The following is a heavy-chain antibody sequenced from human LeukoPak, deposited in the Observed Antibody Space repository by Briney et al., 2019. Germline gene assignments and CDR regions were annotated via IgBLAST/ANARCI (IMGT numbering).Heavy chain of an antibody. J-gene: IGHJ4*02. Sequence: KPSETLSLTCAVSGYSISSGYYWGWIRQPPGKGLEWIGSIYHSGSTYYNPSLKSRVTISVDTSKNQFSLKLSSVTAADTALYYCARHSSKVSGIDYWGQGTLVTVSS. CDR3: ARHSSKVSGIDY. CDR1: GYSISSGYY. CDR2: IYHSGST. V-gene: IGHV4-38-2*01. D-gene: IGHD1-26*01.